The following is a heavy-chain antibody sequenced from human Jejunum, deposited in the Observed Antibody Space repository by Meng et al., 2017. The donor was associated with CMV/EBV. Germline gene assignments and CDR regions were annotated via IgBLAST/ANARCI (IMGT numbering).Heavy chain of an antibody. CDR3: ARVEVGITSGDY. CDR1: GYTFTNYG. V-gene: IGHV1-18*01. Sequence: QAQLLQSGGEVKKPXXSVNVSCKASGYTFTNYGITWVRQAPGQGLEWMGWINAYNGDTNYAQTLQGRVTMTTDTSTSTAYMELRSLRSDDTAVYYCARVEVGITSGDYWGQGTLVTVSS. CDR2: INAYNGDT. J-gene: IGHJ4*02. D-gene: IGHD1-26*01.